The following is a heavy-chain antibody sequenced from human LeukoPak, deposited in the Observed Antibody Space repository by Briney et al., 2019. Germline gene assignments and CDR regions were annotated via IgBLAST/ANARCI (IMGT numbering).Heavy chain of an antibody. Sequence: GASVKVSCKASGNTFTGYYMHWVRQAPGQGLEWMGWINPNSGGTNYAQKFQGRVTMTRDTSISTAYMELSRLRSDDTAVYYCARVAVIVVVIPDDFDIWGQGTMVTVSS. CDR2: INPNSGGT. D-gene: IGHD3-22*01. J-gene: IGHJ3*02. CDR3: ARVAVIVVVIPDDFDI. V-gene: IGHV1-2*02. CDR1: GNTFTGYY.